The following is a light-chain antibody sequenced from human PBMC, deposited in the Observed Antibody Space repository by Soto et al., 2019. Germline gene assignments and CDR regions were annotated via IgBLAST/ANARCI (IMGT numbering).Light chain of an antibody. J-gene: IGLJ3*02. CDR2: GNR. V-gene: IGLV1-44*01. CDR3: QAYDYSLTASV. CDR1: SSNIGRNT. Sequence: QSVLTQPPSATGTPGQRVTISCSGGSSNIGRNTVHWYQHLPGTAPKLVIFGNRNRPSGVPERFSGSKFGTSASLAITGLQAEDEADYYCQAYDYSLTASVFGGGTQLTV.